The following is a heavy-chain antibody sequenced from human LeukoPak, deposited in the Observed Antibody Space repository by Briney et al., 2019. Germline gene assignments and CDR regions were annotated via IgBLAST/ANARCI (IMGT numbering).Heavy chain of an antibody. Sequence: GGSLRLSCAASGFTFTSQWMSWVRQAPGKGLEWVSYISSSGSTIYYADSVKGRFTISRDNAKNSLYLQMNSLRAEDTAVYYCAELGITMIGGVWGKGTTVTISS. CDR3: AELGITMIGGV. V-gene: IGHV3-48*03. CDR2: ISSSGSTI. CDR1: GFTFTSQW. D-gene: IGHD3-10*02. J-gene: IGHJ6*04.